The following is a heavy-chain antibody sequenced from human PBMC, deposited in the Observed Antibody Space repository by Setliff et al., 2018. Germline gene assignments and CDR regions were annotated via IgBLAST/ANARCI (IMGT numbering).Heavy chain of an antibody. CDR1: GYTFTSYG. CDR3: ASMTKYWYFDL. V-gene: IGHV1-18*01. D-gene: IGHD3-16*01. Sequence: ASVKVSCKASGYTFTSYGISWVRQAPGQGLEWMGWISAYNGNTNYAQKLQGRVTMTTDTSTSTAYMELRSLRSEDTAVYYCASMTKYWYFDLWGRGTLVTVSS. J-gene: IGHJ2*01. CDR2: ISAYNGNT.